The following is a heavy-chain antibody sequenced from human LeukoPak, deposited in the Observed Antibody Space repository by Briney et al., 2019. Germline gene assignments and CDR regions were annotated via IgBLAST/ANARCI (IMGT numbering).Heavy chain of an antibody. Sequence: ASVKVSCKASGYTFTGYYMHWVRQAPGQGLEWMGWINPNSGGTNYAQKFQGRDTMTRDTSISTAYMELSRLRSDDTAVYYCARDGGSWFGELLFSEYNWFDPWGQGTLVTVSS. V-gene: IGHV1-2*02. CDR2: INPNSGGT. CDR1: GYTFTGYY. CDR3: ARDGGSWFGELLFSEYNWFDP. J-gene: IGHJ5*02. D-gene: IGHD3-10*01.